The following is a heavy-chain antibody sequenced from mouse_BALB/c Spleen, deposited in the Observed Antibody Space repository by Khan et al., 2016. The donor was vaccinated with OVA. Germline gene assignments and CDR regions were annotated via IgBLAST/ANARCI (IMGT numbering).Heavy chain of an antibody. CDR3: ARGGYGSLAY. D-gene: IGHD2-10*02. CDR2: INPSDGRT. Sequence: QVQLKESGAELVKPGTSVKLSCEASGYTFTSYWMHWVKQRPGQGLDWIGYINPSDGRTHYNEQFKNKATLTVDTSSNTASMKLTSLTSDDSAVYYCARGGYGSLAYWGQGTLVTVSA. V-gene: IGHV1S81*02. J-gene: IGHJ3*01. CDR1: GYTFTSYW.